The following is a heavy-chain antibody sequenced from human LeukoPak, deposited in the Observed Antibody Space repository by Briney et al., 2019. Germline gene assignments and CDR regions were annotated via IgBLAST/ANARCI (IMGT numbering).Heavy chain of an antibody. CDR2: IGGSGGST. J-gene: IGHJ5*02. CDR3: ANPGAITFGGVIA. CDR1: GFTFSSYA. D-gene: IGHD3-16*01. V-gene: IGHV3-23*01. Sequence: PGGSLRLSCAASGFTFSSYAMSWVRQAPGKGLEWVSAIGGSGGSTYYADSVKGRLTISRDNSKNTLYLQMNSLRAEDTAVYYCANPGAITFGGVIAWGQGTLVTVSS.